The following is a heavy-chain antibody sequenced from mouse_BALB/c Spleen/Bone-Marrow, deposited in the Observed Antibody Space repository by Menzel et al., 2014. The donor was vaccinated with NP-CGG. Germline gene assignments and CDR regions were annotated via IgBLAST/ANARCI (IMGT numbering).Heavy chain of an antibody. V-gene: IGHV14-3*02. CDR3: ASYVYGYYFDY. Sequence: VQLKESGAELVKPGASVKLSCTASGFNIEDTYMHWVKQRPEQGLEWIGRIDPANVNTKYDPKFQGKATITADTSSNTAYLQLSSLTSEDTAVYYCASYVYGYYFDYWGQGTTLTVSS. CDR1: GFNIEDTY. CDR2: IDPANVNT. D-gene: IGHD1-1*01. J-gene: IGHJ2*01.